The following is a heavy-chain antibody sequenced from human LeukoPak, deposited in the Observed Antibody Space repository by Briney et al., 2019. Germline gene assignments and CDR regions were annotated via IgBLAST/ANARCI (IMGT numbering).Heavy chain of an antibody. CDR2: ISGSGNAK. CDR3: ARDYLYAFDY. V-gene: IGHV3-48*01. D-gene: IGHD2-2*01. Sequence: GGSLRLSCAASGFSVSNNYMNWVRQAPGKGLEWVSYISGSGNAKHYTDSVKGRFTISRDNAKNALYLQMNSLRAEDTAVYFCARDYLYAFDYWGQGTLVTVSS. J-gene: IGHJ4*02. CDR1: GFSVSNNY.